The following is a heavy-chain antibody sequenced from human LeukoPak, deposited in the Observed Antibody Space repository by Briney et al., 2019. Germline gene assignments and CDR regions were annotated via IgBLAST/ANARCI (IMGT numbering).Heavy chain of an antibody. CDR3: ARPVSSSWFDY. V-gene: IGHV3-30-3*01. CDR2: ISYDGSNK. D-gene: IGHD6-13*01. CDR1: GFTFSSYA. J-gene: IGHJ4*02. Sequence: PGGSLRLSCAASGFTFSSYAMHWVRRAPGKGLEWVAVISYDGSNKYYADSVKGRFTISRDNSKNTLYLQMNSLRAEDTAVYYCARPVSSSWFDYWGQGTLVTVSS.